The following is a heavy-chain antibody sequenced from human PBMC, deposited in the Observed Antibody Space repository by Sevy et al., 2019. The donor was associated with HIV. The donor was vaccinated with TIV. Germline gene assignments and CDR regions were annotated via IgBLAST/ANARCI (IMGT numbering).Heavy chain of an antibody. D-gene: IGHD3-10*01. Sequence: ASVKVSCKASGYTFTGYYVHWVRRAPGQGLEWMGWINLSSGGTNYGQKFHGRVTMTRDTSITTAYMELNSLRSDDTAVYYCARSVYGSGTYLNDYWGQGTLVTVSS. V-gene: IGHV1-2*02. CDR2: INLSSGGT. CDR3: ARSVYGSGTYLNDY. J-gene: IGHJ4*02. CDR1: GYTFTGYY.